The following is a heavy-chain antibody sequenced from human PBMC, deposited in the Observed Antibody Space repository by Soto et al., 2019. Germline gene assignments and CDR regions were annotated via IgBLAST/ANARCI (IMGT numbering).Heavy chain of an antibody. Sequence: QVQLQESGPGLVKPSGTLSLTCAVSGGSISSSNWWSWVRQPPGKGLEWIGELYHSGSTNYNPSLMSRVNRSVDQSKNPFYLKLSSVTAADTAVYYCASLQGVGANTIDYCGQGTLVTVSS. V-gene: IGHV4-4*02. CDR1: GGSISSSNW. CDR2: LYHSGST. CDR3: ASLQGVGANTIDY. J-gene: IGHJ4*02. D-gene: IGHD1-26*01.